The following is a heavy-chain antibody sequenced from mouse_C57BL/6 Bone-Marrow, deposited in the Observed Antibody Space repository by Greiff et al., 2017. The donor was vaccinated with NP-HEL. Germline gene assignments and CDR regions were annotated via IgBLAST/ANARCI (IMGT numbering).Heavy chain of an antibody. J-gene: IGHJ1*03. Sequence: VQLQQPGAELLKPGASVKLSCKASGYTFTSYWMHWVKQRPGQGLEWIGMIHPNSGSTNYNEKFKSKATLTVDKSSSTAYMQLSSLTSEDSAVYYCARGSYYYGSSYWYFDVWGTGTTVTVSS. D-gene: IGHD1-1*01. CDR3: ARGSYYYGSSYWYFDV. CDR1: GYTFTSYW. V-gene: IGHV1-64*01. CDR2: IHPNSGST.